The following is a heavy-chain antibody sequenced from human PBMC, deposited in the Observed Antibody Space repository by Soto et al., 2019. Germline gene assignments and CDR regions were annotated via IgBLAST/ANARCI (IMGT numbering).Heavy chain of an antibody. CDR1: GFTFSSYA. CDR3: ATRRVNYDILTGPRDYYGMDV. D-gene: IGHD3-9*01. V-gene: IGHV3-23*01. Sequence: EVQLLESGGGLVQPGGSLRLSCAASGFTFSSYAMSWVRQAPGKGLEWVSAISGSGGSTYYANSGKGRFTISRDNSKNTLYLQMNSLRAEETAVYYCATRRVNYDILTGPRDYYGMDVWGQGTTVTVSS. J-gene: IGHJ6*02. CDR2: ISGSGGST.